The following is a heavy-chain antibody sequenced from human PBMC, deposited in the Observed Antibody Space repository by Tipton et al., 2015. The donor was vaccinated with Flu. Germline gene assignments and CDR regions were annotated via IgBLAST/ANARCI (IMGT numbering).Heavy chain of an antibody. CDR2: IKQDGSEK. J-gene: IGHJ6*02. D-gene: IGHD4-11*01. CDR3: AASVKTRGYYYYYGMDD. V-gene: IGHV3-7*01. Sequence: SLRLSCAASGFTFSSYWMSWVRQAPGKGLEWVANIKQDGSEKYYVDSVKGRFTISRDNAKNSLYLQMNSLRAEDTAVYYCAASVKTRGYYYYYGMDDRGQGTTVTVSS. CDR1: GFTFSSYW.